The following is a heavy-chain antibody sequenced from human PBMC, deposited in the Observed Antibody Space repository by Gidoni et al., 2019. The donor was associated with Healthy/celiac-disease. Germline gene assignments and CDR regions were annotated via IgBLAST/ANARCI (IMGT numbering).Heavy chain of an antibody. CDR2: ISYDGSNK. Sequence: QVQLVESGGGVVQPRRSLRPSCAASGFSFISYGMHGVRQAPGKGLEWVAVISYDGSNKYYADSVKDRFTISRDNSKNTLYLQMNILRAEDTAVYYCANRGWYSRGWYGVQTDFDYWGQGTLVTVSS. CDR3: ANRGWYSRGWYGVQTDFDY. V-gene: IGHV3-30*18. CDR1: GFSFISYG. J-gene: IGHJ4*02. D-gene: IGHD6-19*01.